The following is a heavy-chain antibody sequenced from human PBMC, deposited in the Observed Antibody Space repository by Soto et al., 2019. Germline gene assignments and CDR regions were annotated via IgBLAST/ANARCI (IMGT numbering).Heavy chain of an antibody. CDR1: GFTFSSYA. J-gene: IGHJ4*02. V-gene: IGHV3-23*01. CDR2: ISGSGGGT. D-gene: IGHD1-1*01. CDR3: AKFGMATTKRSPPYYIDY. Sequence: PGGSLRLSXAASGFTFSSYAMSWVRQAPGKGLEWVSSISGSGGGTYYADSVKGRFTFSRDNSKNTLYLQMNSLRAEDTAVCYCAKFGMATTKRSPPYYIDYWGQGALVTVSS.